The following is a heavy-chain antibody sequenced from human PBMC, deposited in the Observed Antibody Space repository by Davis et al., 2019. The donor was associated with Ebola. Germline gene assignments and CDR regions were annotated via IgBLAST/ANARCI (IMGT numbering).Heavy chain of an antibody. D-gene: IGHD6-13*01. V-gene: IGHV3-13*01. J-gene: IGHJ4*02. CDR3: LKDIGIAAAGTTMAGDY. Sequence: GESLKISCAASGFTFSSYDIHWVRQATGKGLEWVSAIGTAGDSYYPGSVKGRFTISRDNPENTLHLQMNSLRGEDTAVYYCLKDIGIAAAGTTMAGDYWGQGTLVTVSS. CDR1: GFTFSSYD. CDR2: IGTAGDS.